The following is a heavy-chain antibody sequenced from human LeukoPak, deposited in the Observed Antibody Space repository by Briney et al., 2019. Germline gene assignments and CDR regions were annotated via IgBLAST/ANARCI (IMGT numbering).Heavy chain of an antibody. J-gene: IGHJ6*03. Sequence: PGGSLRLSCAASGFTFSTYIMNWVRQAPGKGLVWVSRINSDGSSTSYADSVKGRFTISRDNAKNSLYLQMNSLRAEDTAVYYCARVEDYGDTYYYYYMDVWGKGTTVTISS. CDR1: GFTFSTYI. CDR3: ARVEDYGDTYYYYYMDV. V-gene: IGHV3-74*01. CDR2: INSDGSST. D-gene: IGHD4-17*01.